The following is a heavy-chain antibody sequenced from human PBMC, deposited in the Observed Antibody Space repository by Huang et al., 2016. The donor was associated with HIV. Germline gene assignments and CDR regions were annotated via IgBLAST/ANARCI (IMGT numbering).Heavy chain of an antibody. Sequence: EVQLVQSGAEVKKPGESLKISCKGSGYKFTSYWIAWVRQMPGKVVERMGTSDPGHSYTRYSPSIQAQVTISPDKSINTAGLQWSSLKPSDTAMYFCGRKRASGSTYFDSWGQGTLLTVYS. CDR2: SDPGHSYT. V-gene: IGHV5-51*03. CDR1: GYKFTSYW. D-gene: IGHD2-15*01. J-gene: IGHJ4*02. CDR3: GRKRASGSTYFDS.